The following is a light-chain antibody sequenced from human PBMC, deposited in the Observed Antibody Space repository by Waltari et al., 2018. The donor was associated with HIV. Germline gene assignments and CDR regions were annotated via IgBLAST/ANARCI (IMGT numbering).Light chain of an antibody. CDR1: QNVDDK. V-gene: IGKV3D-15*01. CDR3: QQYHHWPPLT. J-gene: IGKJ4*01. CDR2: HSS. Sequence: DIVLTQSPATISVSPGGGVTVSCRARQNVDDKLAWYQQKPGQSPRLLIYHSSARAAGVPTRFGGAGSATNFTLTITSLQSEDFALYFCQQYHHWPPLTFGGGSRVELK.